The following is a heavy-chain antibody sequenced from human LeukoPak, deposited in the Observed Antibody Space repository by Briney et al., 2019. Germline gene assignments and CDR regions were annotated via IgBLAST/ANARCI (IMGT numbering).Heavy chain of an antibody. CDR2: IKQDGSEK. D-gene: IGHD3-9*01. V-gene: IGHV3-7*03. J-gene: IGHJ4*02. Sequence: GGSLRLSCAASGFTFSSYWMSWVRQAPGKGLEWVANIKQDGSEKYYVDSVKGRFTISRDNAKNSLYLQMNSLRAEDTAVYYCVRTGTYYDILTGYYPTSFDYWGQGTLVTVSS. CDR3: VRTGTYYDILTGYYPTSFDY. CDR1: GFTFSSYW.